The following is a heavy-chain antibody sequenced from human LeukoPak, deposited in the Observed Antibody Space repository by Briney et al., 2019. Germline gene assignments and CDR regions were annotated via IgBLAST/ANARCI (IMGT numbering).Heavy chain of an antibody. CDR3: ATGSGHAFDI. CDR1: GFSFDDYA. J-gene: IGHJ3*02. Sequence: GTSLRLSCAASGFSFDDYAMHWVRQAPGKGLEWVSGISWNSGSIGYADSVKGRFTTSRDNAKNTLYLQMNSLRAEDTAVYYCATGSGHAFDIWGQGTMVTVSS. CDR2: ISWNSGSI. V-gene: IGHV3-9*01. D-gene: IGHD2-15*01.